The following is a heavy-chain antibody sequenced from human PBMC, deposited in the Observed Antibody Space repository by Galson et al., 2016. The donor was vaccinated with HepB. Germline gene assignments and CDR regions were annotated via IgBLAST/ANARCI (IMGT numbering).Heavy chain of an antibody. D-gene: IGHD3-9*01. J-gene: IGHJ4*02. CDR1: GFTFSTYA. CDR3: ARGLYHYDFLTSFDS. CDR2: ISYDGSNE. V-gene: IGHV3-30*04. Sequence: SPRLSCAASGFTFSTYAMHWVRLAPGKGLEWVAVISYDGSNEYYAASVNGRFTISRDNSKNTVYLQMNSLRPEDTSVYYCARGLYHYDFLTSFDSWGQGISVTVSS.